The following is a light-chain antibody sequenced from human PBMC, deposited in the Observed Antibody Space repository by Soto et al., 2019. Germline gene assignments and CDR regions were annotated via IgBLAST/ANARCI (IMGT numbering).Light chain of an antibody. CDR1: KSSSTW. CDR3: QQYNSYST. J-gene: IGKJ1*01. V-gene: IGKV1-5*01. Sequence: IQLAQSPSTLSASVGDRVTITCRASKSSSTWLDWYQQKPGKAPKLLIYVASSWESGVPARFSGSGSGTEFTLTISSLEPEDFASYYCQQYNSYSTFGQGTKVDIK. CDR2: VAS.